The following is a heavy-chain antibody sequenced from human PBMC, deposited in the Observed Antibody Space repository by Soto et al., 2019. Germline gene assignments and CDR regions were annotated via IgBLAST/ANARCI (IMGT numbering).Heavy chain of an antibody. J-gene: IGHJ4*02. CDR3: ARSNYYYDSSDYYYYFDS. V-gene: IGHV4-31*11. D-gene: IGHD3-22*01. CDR2: IYYSGST. CDR1: GGSISSGGYY. Sequence: QVQLQESGPGLVKPSQTLSLTCAVSGGSISSGGYYWSWIRQHPGKGLEWIGYIYYSGSTYDNPSLKSRVTISVDTSKNQFSLKLSSVTAADTAVYYCARSNYYYDSSDYYYYFDSWGQGTLVTVSS.